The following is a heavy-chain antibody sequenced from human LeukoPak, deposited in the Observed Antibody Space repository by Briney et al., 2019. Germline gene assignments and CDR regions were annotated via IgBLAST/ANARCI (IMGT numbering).Heavy chain of an antibody. CDR3: AKAPSGYYYTFDY. D-gene: IGHD3-22*01. Sequence: SGASLRLSCAASGFTFSSYAMSWVRQAPGKGLEWVSAISGSGGSTYYVDSVKGRFTISRDNSKNTLYLQMNSLRAEDTAVYYCAKAPSGYYYTFDYWGQGTLVTVSS. CDR1: GFTFSSYA. CDR2: ISGSGGST. V-gene: IGHV3-23*01. J-gene: IGHJ4*02.